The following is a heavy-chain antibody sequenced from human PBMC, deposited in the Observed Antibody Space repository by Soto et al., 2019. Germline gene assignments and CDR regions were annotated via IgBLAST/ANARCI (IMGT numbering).Heavy chain of an antibody. CDR1: GFTFDDYT. Sequence: GGSLRLSCAASGFTFDDYTMHWVRQAPGKGLEWVSLISWGGGSTYYADSVKGRFTISRDNSKNSLYLQMNSLRTEDTDLYYCAKAPGTTRYIEYFDYWGQGTLVTVSS. J-gene: IGHJ4*02. D-gene: IGHD1-7*01. CDR3: AKAPGTTRYIEYFDY. CDR2: ISWGGGST. V-gene: IGHV3-43*01.